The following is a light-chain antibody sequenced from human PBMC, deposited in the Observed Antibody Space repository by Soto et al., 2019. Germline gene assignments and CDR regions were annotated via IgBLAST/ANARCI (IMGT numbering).Light chain of an antibody. V-gene: IGLV2-14*01. CDR3: QSFDSTLSGSKV. CDR2: EVT. CDR1: SGDIGSYNR. Sequence: QSALTQPASVSGSPGQSITISCTGTSGDIGSYNRVSWYQQHPGKAPKLIIYEVTDRPSGVPARFSGSKSGTSASLAISDLQAEDEAAYFCQSFDSTLSGSKVFGGGTKLTVL. J-gene: IGLJ3*02.